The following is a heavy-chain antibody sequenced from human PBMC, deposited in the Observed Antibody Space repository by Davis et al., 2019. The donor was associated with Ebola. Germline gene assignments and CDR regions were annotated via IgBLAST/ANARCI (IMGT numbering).Heavy chain of an antibody. CDR1: GFSLSNARMG. CDR3: ARMAGEYYYDSSGYYVRWYFDY. CDR2: IFSNDEK. D-gene: IGHD3-22*01. J-gene: IGHJ4*02. V-gene: IGHV2-26*01. Sequence: SGPTLVKPTETLTLTCTVSGFSLSNARMGVSWIRQPPGKALEWLAHIFSNDEKSYSTSLKSRLTISKDTSKSQVVLTMTNMDPVGTATYYCARMAGEYYYDSSGYYVRWYFDYWGQGTLVTVSS.